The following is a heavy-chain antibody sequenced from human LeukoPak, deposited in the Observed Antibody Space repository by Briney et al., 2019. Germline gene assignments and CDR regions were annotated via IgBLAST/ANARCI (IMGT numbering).Heavy chain of an antibody. D-gene: IGHD5-12*01. J-gene: IGHJ4*02. Sequence: PGASLRLSCAASGFTFSTCNMNWVRQAPGKGLEWVSFISTSSSYIYYAGSAKGRFTISRDDAKNSLYLHMNSLRAEDTAVYYCVRDKAEDGYETWGFDYWGQGTLVTVSS. CDR1: GFTFSTCN. V-gene: IGHV3-21*01. CDR2: ISTSSSYI. CDR3: VRDKAEDGYETWGFDY.